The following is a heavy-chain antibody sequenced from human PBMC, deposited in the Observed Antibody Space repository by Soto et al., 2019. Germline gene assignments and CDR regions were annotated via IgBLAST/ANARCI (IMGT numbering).Heavy chain of an antibody. V-gene: IGHV3-21*01. Sequence: GGSLRLSCAASGFTFSSYSMNWVRQAPGKGLEWVSSISSSSSYIYYADSVKGRFTISRDNAKNSLYLQMNSLRAEDTAVYYCARALGWWYGGNSNLSPFDYWGQGTLVTVSS. CDR3: ARALGWWYGGNSNLSPFDY. CDR2: ISSSSSYI. J-gene: IGHJ4*02. CDR1: GFTFSSYS. D-gene: IGHD2-15*01.